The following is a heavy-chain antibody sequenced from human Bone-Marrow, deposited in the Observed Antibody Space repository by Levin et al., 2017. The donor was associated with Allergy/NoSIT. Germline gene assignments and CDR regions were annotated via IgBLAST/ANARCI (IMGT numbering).Heavy chain of an antibody. CDR3: ARDLGYLGPRNWFDS. D-gene: IGHD2-2*03. CDR2: LIPTFGTP. V-gene: IGHV1-69*06. CDR1: GDTFSSNS. J-gene: IGHJ5*01. Sequence: SVKVSCTASGDTFSSNSISWVRQAPGQGLEWMGGLIPTFGTPNYAQKFQDRPTITADTSMTTGFMELRSLTLEDTAVYYCARDLGYLGPRNWFDSWGQGTVVIVSS.